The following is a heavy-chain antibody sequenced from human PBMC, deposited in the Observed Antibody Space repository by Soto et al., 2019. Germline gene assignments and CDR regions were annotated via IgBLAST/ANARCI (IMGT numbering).Heavy chain of an antibody. CDR3: ARDSVVVPAAMRPDAFDI. CDR1: RVRYSSNT. CDR2: IIPILGIA. Sequence: SVKPTWKDSRVRYSSNTIWWLRHDTEQGLEWMGRIIPILGIANYAQKFQGRVTITADKSTSTAYMELRSLRSDDTAVYYCARDSVVVPAAMRPDAFDIWGQGTMVTVSS. J-gene: IGHJ3*02. D-gene: IGHD2-2*01. V-gene: IGHV1-69*04.